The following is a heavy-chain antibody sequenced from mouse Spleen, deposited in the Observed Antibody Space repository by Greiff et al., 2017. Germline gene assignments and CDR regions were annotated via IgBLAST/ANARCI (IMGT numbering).Heavy chain of an antibody. D-gene: IGHD4-1*01. J-gene: IGHJ4*01. CDR3: SRRGTYYYAMDY. CDR2: ISSGGSYT. Sequence: EVQLVESGGGLVKPGGSLKLSCAASGFTFSSYAMSWVRQTPEKRLEWVATISSGGSYTYYPDSVKGRFTISRDNAKNTLYLQMSSLRSEDTAMYYCSRRGTYYYAMDYWGQGTSGTVSS. V-gene: IGHV5-9-3*01. CDR1: GFTFSSYA.